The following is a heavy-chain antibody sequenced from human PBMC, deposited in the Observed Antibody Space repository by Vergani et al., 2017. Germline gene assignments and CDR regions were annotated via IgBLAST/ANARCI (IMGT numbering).Heavy chain of an antibody. CDR1: GFTFSSYA. CDR3: ARESAHYDILTGYYDY. CDR2: ISYDGSNK. Sequence: QVQLVESGGGVVQPGRSLRLSCAASGFTFSSYAMHWVRQAPGKGLEWVAVISYDGSNKYYADSVKGRFTISRDNSKNTLYLQMNSLRAEDTAVYYCARESAHYDILTGYYDYWGQGTLVTVSS. J-gene: IGHJ4*02. V-gene: IGHV3-30*04. D-gene: IGHD3-9*01.